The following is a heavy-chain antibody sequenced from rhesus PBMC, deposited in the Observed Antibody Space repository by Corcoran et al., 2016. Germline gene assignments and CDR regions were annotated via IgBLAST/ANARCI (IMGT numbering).Heavy chain of an antibody. CDR3: ARGGYSSGWSTDY. CDR1: GGTISSGYYY. J-gene: IGHJ4*01. V-gene: IGHV4S12*01. D-gene: IGHD6S26*01. CDR2: IYISDESP. Sequence: QVQLQESGPGVVKPSETLSLTCVVSGGTISSGYYYWSWIRQPPGKGREWIGGIYISDESPNYNPPLKSRVTISKDPSQNQFSLKLSSVTATDTAVYYCARGGYSSGWSTDYWGQGVLVTVSS.